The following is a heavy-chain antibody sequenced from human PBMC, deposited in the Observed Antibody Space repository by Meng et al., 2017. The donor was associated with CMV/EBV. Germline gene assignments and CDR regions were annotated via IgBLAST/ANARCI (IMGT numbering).Heavy chain of an antibody. Sequence: QVQRQQGGAGLVKPSETPSPTCAVDGVSFSGYYWSWIRQPPGKGLEWIGEINHSGSTNYNPSLKSRVTISVDTSKNQFSLKLSSVTAADTAVYYCASSLTYPDYWGQGTLVTVSS. D-gene: IGHD2-15*01. CDR3: ASSLTYPDY. CDR2: INHSGST. V-gene: IGHV4-34*01. CDR1: GVSFSGYY. J-gene: IGHJ4*02.